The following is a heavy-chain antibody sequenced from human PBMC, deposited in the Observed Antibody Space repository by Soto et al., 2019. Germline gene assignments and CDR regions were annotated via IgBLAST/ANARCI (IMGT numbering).Heavy chain of an antibody. CDR2: ISGSSSYI. J-gene: IGHJ6*03. V-gene: IGHV3-21*01. Sequence: GGSLRLSCAASGFTFSSYSMNWVRQAPGKGLEWVSSISGSSSYIYYADSVKGRFTISRDNAKNSLYLQMNSLRAEDTAVYYCARVSTNCSSTSCYYYYYMDVWGKGTTVTVSS. CDR3: ARVSTNCSSTSCYYYYYMDV. D-gene: IGHD2-2*01. CDR1: GFTFSSYS.